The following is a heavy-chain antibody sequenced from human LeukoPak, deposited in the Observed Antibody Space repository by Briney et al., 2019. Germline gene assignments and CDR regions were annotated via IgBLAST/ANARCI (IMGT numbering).Heavy chain of an antibody. J-gene: IGHJ4*02. D-gene: IGHD6-13*01. CDR3: ARDGPIIAAAGTFDY. V-gene: IGHV1-18*01. CDR2: ISAYNGNT. CDR1: GYTFTSYG. Sequence: GASVKVSCKASGYTFTSYGISWVRQAPGQGLEWMGWISAYNGNTNYAQKLQGRVTMTTDTSTSTAYMELRSLGSDDTAVYYCARDGPIIAAAGTFDYWGQGTLVTVSS.